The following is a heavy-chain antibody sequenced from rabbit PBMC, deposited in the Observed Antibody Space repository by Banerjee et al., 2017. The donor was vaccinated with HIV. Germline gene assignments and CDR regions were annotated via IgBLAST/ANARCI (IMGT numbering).Heavy chain of an antibody. V-gene: IGHV1S45*01. Sequence: QEQLEESGGDLVKPGASLTLTCTASGFSFSSSYWMCWVRQAPGKGLEWIGCIAAGSGSTYYASWAKGRFTISKTSSTTVTLQMTSLTGADTATYFCARDRASGDGYYFNLWGQGTLVTVS. CDR3: ARDRASGDGYYFNL. CDR2: IAAGSGST. CDR1: GFSFSSSYW. D-gene: IGHD1-1*01. J-gene: IGHJ4*01.